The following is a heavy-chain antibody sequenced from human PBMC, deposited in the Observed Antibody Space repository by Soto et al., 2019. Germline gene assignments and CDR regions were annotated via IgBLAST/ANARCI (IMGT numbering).Heavy chain of an antibody. J-gene: IGHJ4*02. CDR2: ISYDGSNK. CDR3: AKVRLAVAGTSPFDY. V-gene: IGHV3-30*18. Sequence: QVQLVESGGGVVQPGRSLRLSCAASGFTFSSYGMHWVRQAPGKGLEWVAVISYDGSNKYYADSVKGRFTISRDNSKNTLYLQMNSLRAEDTAVYYCAKVRLAVAGTSPFDYWGQGTLVTVSS. CDR1: GFTFSSYG. D-gene: IGHD6-19*01.